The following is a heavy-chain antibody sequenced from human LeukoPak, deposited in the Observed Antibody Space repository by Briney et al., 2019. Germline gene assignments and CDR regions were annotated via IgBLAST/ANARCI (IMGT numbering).Heavy chain of an antibody. CDR3: ARGVSGSYMFDY. D-gene: IGHD1-26*01. CDR1: GFTFSSYA. V-gene: IGHV3-30-3*01. CDR2: ISYDGSNK. J-gene: IGHJ4*02. Sequence: GRSLRLSCAASGFTFSSYAMHWVRQAPAKGLEWVAVISYDGSNKYYADSVKGRFTISRDNSKNTLYLQMNSLRAEDTAVYYCARGVSGSYMFDYWGQGTLVTVSS.